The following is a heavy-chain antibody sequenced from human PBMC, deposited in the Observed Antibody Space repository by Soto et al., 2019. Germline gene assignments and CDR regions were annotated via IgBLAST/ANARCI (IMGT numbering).Heavy chain of an antibody. CDR1: GGTFSSYA. J-gene: IGHJ6*02. CDR3: GRSSMSFDYSYGMDV. D-gene: IGHD6-6*01. V-gene: IGHV1-69*01. Sequence: QVQLVQSAAEVKKPVSSVKVSCKASGGTFSSYAISWVRQAPGQGLEWMGGIIPIFGTANYEQKFQGRVTNTADESTRTAYMERGRLKSEDTAVYYCGRSSMSFDYSYGMDVWGQGTTVTVSS. CDR2: IIPIFGTA.